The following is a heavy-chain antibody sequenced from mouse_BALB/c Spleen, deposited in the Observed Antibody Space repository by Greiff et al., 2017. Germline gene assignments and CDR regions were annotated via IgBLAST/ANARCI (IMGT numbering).Heavy chain of an antibody. CDR1: GFSLSRYS. J-gene: IGHJ3*01. Sequence: VKLVESGPGLVAPSQSLSITCTVSGFSLSRYSVHWVRQPPGKGLEWLGMIWGGGSTDYNSALKSRLSISKDNSKSQVFLKMNSLQTDDTAMYSCAGNLDVWFAYWGQGTLVTVSA. CDR3: AGNLDVWFAY. CDR2: IWGGGST. V-gene: IGHV2-6-4*01.